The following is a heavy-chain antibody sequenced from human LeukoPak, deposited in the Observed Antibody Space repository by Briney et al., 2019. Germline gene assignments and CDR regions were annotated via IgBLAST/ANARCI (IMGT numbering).Heavy chain of an antibody. D-gene: IGHD3-10*01. CDR3: ARDYHGSGSLTTFDY. J-gene: IGHJ4*02. CDR2: INPRGGSA. CDR1: GYTFTDYY. V-gene: IGHV1-46*01. Sequence: ASVKVSCKASGYTFTDYYILWVRQAPGQGLEWMGIINPRGGSASSAQKFQGRVTLTRDTSTSTVYMDLSSLRSQDTAVYYCARDYHGSGSLTTFDYWGQGTLVTVSS.